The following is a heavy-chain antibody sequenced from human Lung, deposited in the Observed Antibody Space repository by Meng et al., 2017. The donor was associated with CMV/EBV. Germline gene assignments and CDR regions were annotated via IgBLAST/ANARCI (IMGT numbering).Heavy chain of an antibody. CDR1: GGTFSSYA. CDR3: ARGGTVVPAAIRGRGWFDP. J-gene: IGHJ5*02. CDR2: IIPILGIA. D-gene: IGHD2-2*02. V-gene: IGHV1-69*10. Sequence: SVXVSXKAPGGTFSSYAISWVRQAPGQGLEWMGGIIPILGIANYAQKFQGRVTITADKSTSTAYMELSSLRSEDTAVYYCARGGTVVPAAIRGRGWFDPWGQGTXVTVYS.